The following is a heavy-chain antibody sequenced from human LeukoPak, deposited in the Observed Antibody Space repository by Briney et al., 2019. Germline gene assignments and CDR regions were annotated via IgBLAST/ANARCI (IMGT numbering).Heavy chain of an antibody. J-gene: IGHJ4*02. CDR1: GGSISSGTYY. CDR2: IYYSGST. V-gene: IGHV4-31*03. Sequence: SETLSLTCTVSGGSISSGTYYWNWIRQHPGTGLEWIGYIYYSGSTYYNPSLKSRVTISVDTSKNQFSLKLSSVTAADTAMYYCARGTSGSSGYYEPLFDYWGQGTLVTVSS. CDR3: ARGTSGSSGYYEPLFDY. D-gene: IGHD3-22*01.